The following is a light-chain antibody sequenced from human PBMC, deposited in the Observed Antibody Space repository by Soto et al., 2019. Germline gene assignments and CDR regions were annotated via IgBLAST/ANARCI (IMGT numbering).Light chain of an antibody. CDR3: HPYHSAPHT. CDR1: QSVLYSPNNKNY. Sequence: DIVMTQSPDSLAVSLGERATINCKSSQSVLYSPNNKNYLAWYQQKPGQPPRLLVYWASTRESGVPDRFSGSGSGTDFTLTISSLQAEDAAVYYCHPYHSAPHTFGQGTKVEIK. J-gene: IGKJ1*01. CDR2: WAS. V-gene: IGKV4-1*01.